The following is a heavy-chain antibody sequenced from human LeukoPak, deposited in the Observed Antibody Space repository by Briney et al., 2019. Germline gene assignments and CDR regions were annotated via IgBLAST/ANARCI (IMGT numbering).Heavy chain of an antibody. J-gene: IGHJ5*02. Sequence: SETLSLTCTVSGYSISSGYYWGWIRQPPGKGLEWIGSIYYSGSTYYNPSLKSRVTISVDTSKNQFSLKLSSVTAADTAVYYCARGTVGYCSGGSCQGWFDPWGQGTLVTVSS. D-gene: IGHD2-15*01. CDR3: ARGTVGYCSGGSCQGWFDP. CDR2: IYYSGST. V-gene: IGHV4-38-2*02. CDR1: GYSISSGYY.